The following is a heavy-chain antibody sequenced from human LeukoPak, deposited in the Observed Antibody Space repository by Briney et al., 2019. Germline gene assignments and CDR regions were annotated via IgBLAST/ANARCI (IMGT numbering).Heavy chain of an antibody. Sequence: GGSLRLSCGASGFSFSGYGMLWVRQAPGKGLEWVAFIRYDGSHKYYAESVKGRFTVSRDNSKNTLYLQMNSLRAEDTAVYYCARDLYLSKLWFGELSYNYYYGMDVWGQGTTVTVAS. CDR3: ARDLYLSKLWFGELSYNYYYGMDV. J-gene: IGHJ6*02. CDR1: GFSFSGYG. CDR2: IRYDGSHK. V-gene: IGHV3-30*02. D-gene: IGHD3-10*01.